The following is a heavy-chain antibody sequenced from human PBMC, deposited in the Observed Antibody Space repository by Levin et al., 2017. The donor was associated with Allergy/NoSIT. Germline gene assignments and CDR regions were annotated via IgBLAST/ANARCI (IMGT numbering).Heavy chain of an antibody. CDR1: GFTFSDYW. V-gene: IGHV3-7*01. J-gene: IGHJ4*02. Sequence: LSLTCAASGFTFSDYWMTWVRQAPGKGLEWVANINQDGNEKFYLDSIRGRFTISRDNAKNSLFLQMNSLRTEDTAVYYCVRLRSDYWGQGTLVTVSS. CDR3: VRLRSDY. CDR2: INQDGNEK.